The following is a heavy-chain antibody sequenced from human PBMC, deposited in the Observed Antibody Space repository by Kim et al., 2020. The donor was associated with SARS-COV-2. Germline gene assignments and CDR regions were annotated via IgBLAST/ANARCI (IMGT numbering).Heavy chain of an antibody. V-gene: IGHV3-23*01. D-gene: IGHD3-16*01. Sequence: GGSLRLSCAVSGFIFSNYAMSWVRQAPGKGLEWVSTISGTTTNTYYGESVKGRFTISRYNSKSPLYLQMHSLRPEDTAIYFCARDLADLSSPHFYWGPG. CDR3: ARDLADLSSPHFY. CDR2: ISGTTTNT. J-gene: IGHJ4*02. CDR1: GFIFSNYA.